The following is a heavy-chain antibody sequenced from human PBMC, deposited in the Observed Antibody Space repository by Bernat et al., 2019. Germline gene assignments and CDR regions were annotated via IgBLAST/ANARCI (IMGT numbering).Heavy chain of an antibody. CDR2: VRTKANSYTT. D-gene: IGHD3-10*01. CDR1: GFTFSDST. CDR3: TRSGDLAEQTFDY. J-gene: IGHJ4*02. V-gene: IGHV3-73*01. Sequence: EVQLAESGGGLVQPGGSLKLSCAASGFTFSDSTMQWVRQASGKGLEWVGRVRTKANSYTTSYAASVKGRFTISRDDSRNMAYLQMNSLKIEDTAVYYCTRSGDLAEQTFDYWGQGTLVTVSS.